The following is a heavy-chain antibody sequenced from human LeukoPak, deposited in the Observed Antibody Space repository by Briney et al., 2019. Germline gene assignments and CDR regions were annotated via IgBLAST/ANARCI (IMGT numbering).Heavy chain of an antibody. V-gene: IGHV4-38-2*02. Sequence: SETLSLTCTVSGYSITSGYYWGWIRQPPGQGLEWIGSIYHSGGTYYNPSLKSRVSISVDTSKNQFSLKLRYVTAADTAVYHCARHRTSGTTHVFDIWGQGTVVTVSS. CDR1: GYSITSGYY. D-gene: IGHD1-1*01. J-gene: IGHJ3*02. CDR2: IYHSGGT. CDR3: ARHRTSGTTHVFDI.